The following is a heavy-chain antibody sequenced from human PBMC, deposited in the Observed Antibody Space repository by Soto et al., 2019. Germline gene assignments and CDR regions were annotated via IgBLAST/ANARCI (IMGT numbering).Heavy chain of an antibody. J-gene: IGHJ4*02. CDR3: ARPSSFFDSYYFAY. Sequence: QVQLVESGGGLVKPGGSLRLSCAASGFTFSDYYMSWIRQAPGKGLEWVSYISSSSSYTNYADSVKGRFTISRDNAKNSLYLQMNSLRAEASAVYYCARPSSFFDSYYFAYWGQGTPVTVSS. CDR1: GFTFSDYY. V-gene: IGHV3-11*05. D-gene: IGHD3-9*01. CDR2: ISSSSSYT.